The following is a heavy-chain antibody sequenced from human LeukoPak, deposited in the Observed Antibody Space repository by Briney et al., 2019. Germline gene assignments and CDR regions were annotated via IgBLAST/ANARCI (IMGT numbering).Heavy chain of an antibody. CDR2: INHTGST. Sequence: PSETLSLTRAVDGGSFSGYYWGWISHHPGKGREWLGEINHTGSTNYSPSLKSRVTISVDTSKNQFSLKLSSVTAADTAVYYCASGGIAVAGTGNSFDYWGQGTLVTVSS. D-gene: IGHD6-19*01. V-gene: IGHV4-34*01. CDR3: ASGGIAVAGTGNSFDY. CDR1: GGSFSGYY. J-gene: IGHJ4*02.